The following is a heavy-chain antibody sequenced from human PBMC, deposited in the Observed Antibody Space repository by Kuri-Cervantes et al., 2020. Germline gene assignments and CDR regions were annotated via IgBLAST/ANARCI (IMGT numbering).Heavy chain of an antibody. Sequence: SGPTLVKPTQTLTLTCTFSGLSLTTSGVGVGWIRQSPGKALEWLALIYWDGDKRYNPSLKTRLSITEDTSKNQVVLTMTNMDPVDTATYYCAHSGIAVAGMPDAFDIWGQGTMVTVSS. V-gene: IGHV2-5*02. CDR2: IYWDGDK. CDR3: AHSGIAVAGMPDAFDI. J-gene: IGHJ3*02. CDR1: GLSLTTSGVG. D-gene: IGHD6-19*01.